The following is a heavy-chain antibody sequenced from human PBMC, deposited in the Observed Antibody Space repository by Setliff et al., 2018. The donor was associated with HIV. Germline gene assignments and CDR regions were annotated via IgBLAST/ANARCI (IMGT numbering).Heavy chain of an antibody. CDR1: GFIFSSAW. D-gene: IGHD2-21*01. CDR3: AKLLGNGGNSDPFDI. CDR2: ISPDGSAT. V-gene: IGHV3-7*03. Sequence: GSLRLSCAASGFIFSSAWVGWVRQAPAKGLEWVANISPDGSATYYVDSVKGRFTISRDNSNESLYLQMNSLTTEDTALYYCAKLLGNGGNSDPFDIWGQGTTVTVSS. J-gene: IGHJ3*02.